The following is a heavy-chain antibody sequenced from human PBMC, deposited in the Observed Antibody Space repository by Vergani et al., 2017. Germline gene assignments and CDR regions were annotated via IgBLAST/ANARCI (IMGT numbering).Heavy chain of an antibody. V-gene: IGHV4-30-2*01. D-gene: IGHD2-15*01. Sequence: QLQLQESCSGLVKPSQTLSLTCAVSGGSISSGGYSWSWIRQPPGKGLEWIGYIYHSGSTYYNPSLRSRVTISVDRSKNQFSLKLSSVTAADTAVYYCARFVVAADYFDYWGQGTLVTVSS. J-gene: IGHJ4*02. CDR3: ARFVVAADYFDY. CDR2: IYHSGST. CDR1: GGSISSGGYS.